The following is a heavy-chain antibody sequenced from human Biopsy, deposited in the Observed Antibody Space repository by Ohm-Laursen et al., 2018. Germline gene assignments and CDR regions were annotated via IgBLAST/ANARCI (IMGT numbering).Heavy chain of an antibody. CDR2: ISGGGTI. CDR3: ARDTRWSPYSMDV. V-gene: IGHV3-11*01. D-gene: IGHD4-23*01. J-gene: IGHJ6*02. CDR1: GFSSSDYD. Sequence: SLRLSCSASGFSSSDYDMRWIRQAPGRGLEWVSYISGGGTIYYGDSMKGRVTISRDNAKNSLYLQMHSLRAEDTAVYYCARDTRWSPYSMDVWGQGTTVTVSS.